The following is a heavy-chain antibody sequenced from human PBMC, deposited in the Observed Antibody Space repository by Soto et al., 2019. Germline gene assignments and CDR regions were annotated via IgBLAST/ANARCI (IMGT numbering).Heavy chain of an antibody. D-gene: IGHD6-19*01. J-gene: IGHJ5*02. CDR2: IHYSGSA. CDR3: ARGVGGSGLNWFDP. V-gene: IGHV4-59*12. Sequence: SETRARTWTFSGSYIICYDWTWIRQSPERGLEWIGYIHYSGSANYNPSLNSRLTMSVDRSKSQFSMKLASVTAADTAVYYCARGVGGSGLNWFDPSGQGTLVTVPS. CDR1: GSYIICYD.